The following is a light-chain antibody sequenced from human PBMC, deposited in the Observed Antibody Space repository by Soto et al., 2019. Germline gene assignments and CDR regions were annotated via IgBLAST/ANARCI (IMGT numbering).Light chain of an antibody. V-gene: IGKV1-5*01. Sequence: DIQMTQSPSILAASVGDRVTITCRASQTISNWLAWYQQKPGKAPELLIYDASSLKSGVPSRFSGSGSGTDFTLTISSLQPDDFATYYFQHFSSYSTSMFGQGTKVEIK. CDR2: DAS. CDR1: QTISNW. J-gene: IGKJ1*01. CDR3: QHFSSYSTSM.